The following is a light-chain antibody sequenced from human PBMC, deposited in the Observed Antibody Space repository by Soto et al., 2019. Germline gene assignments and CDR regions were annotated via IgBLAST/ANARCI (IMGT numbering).Light chain of an antibody. Sequence: DIQLTQSPSTLSASVGDRVTITCRASQSISSWLAWYQQKPGKAPNFLIYKTSNLESGVPSRFSGSGSGTEFTLTISSLQPDVFATYYCQYYNDYCWTFGQGTKVEIK. CDR2: KTS. J-gene: IGKJ1*01. V-gene: IGKV1-5*03. CDR1: QSISSW. CDR3: QYYNDYCWT.